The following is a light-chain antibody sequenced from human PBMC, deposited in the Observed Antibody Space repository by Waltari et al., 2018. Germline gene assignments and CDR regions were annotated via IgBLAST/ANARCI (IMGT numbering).Light chain of an antibody. V-gene: IGLV2-14*01. Sequence: QSALTQPASVSGSPGQSITISCTGTSSDVGGYDYVSCYQQYPGQAPQIMIYEVTNRPSGVSKCFSGLKCGNTASLTISGLQAEDEADYSCSSYTRSNTRVFGTGTRVTVL. J-gene: IGLJ1*01. CDR1: SSDVGGYDY. CDR3: SSYTRSNTRV. CDR2: EVT.